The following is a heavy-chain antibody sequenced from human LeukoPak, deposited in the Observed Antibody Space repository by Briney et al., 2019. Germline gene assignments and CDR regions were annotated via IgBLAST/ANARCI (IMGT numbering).Heavy chain of an antibody. Sequence: ASVKVSCKASGYTFTGYYMHWVRQAPGQGLEWMGGIIPIFGTANYAQKFQGRVTITADKSTSTAYMELSSLRSEDTAVYYCAREGIAAAGVDYWGQGTLVTVSS. D-gene: IGHD6-13*01. CDR2: IIPIFGTA. V-gene: IGHV1-69*06. CDR3: AREGIAAAGVDY. CDR1: GYTFTGYY. J-gene: IGHJ4*02.